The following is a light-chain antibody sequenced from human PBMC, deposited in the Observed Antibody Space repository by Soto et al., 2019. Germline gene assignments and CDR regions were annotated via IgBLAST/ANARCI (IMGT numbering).Light chain of an antibody. CDR3: QQRSNWPRT. Sequence: ESVLTQAPATLSLSQGERETLSCRASQSVRSYLAWYQQKPGQAPRLLIYDASNRATGIPARFSGSGSGTDFTFTISSLEPEDFAVYYCQQRSNWPRTFCQGTKVDIK. J-gene: IGKJ1*01. CDR2: DAS. V-gene: IGKV3-11*01. CDR1: QSVRSY.